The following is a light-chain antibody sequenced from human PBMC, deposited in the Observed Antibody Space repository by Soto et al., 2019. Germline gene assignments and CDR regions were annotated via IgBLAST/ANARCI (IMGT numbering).Light chain of an antibody. CDR2: GAS. V-gene: IGKV1-9*01. J-gene: IGKJ3*01. CDR1: QGISSF. CDR3: QHLNSFPIP. Sequence: IQLTQSPSSLSASVGDRVTITCRASQGISSFLAWYQQNPGKAPKLLIYGASTLQSGVPSRFSGRGSGTDFALSIGSLQTEDLAAYDGQHLNSFPIPFGPGTKVDIK.